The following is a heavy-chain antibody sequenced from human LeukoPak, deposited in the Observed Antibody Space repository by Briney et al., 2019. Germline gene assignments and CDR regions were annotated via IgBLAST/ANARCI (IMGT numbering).Heavy chain of an antibody. CDR2: INPNSGDT. V-gene: IGHV1-2*02. CDR1: GYTFTGYY. Sequence: ASVKVSCKASGYTFTGYYMHWVRQAPGQGLEWMGWINPNSGDTNYAQKFQGRVTMTRDTSISTAYMELSRLRSDDTAVYYCARERDLRLLWFGADAFDIWGQGTMVTVSS. J-gene: IGHJ3*02. CDR3: ARERDLRLLWFGADAFDI. D-gene: IGHD3-10*01.